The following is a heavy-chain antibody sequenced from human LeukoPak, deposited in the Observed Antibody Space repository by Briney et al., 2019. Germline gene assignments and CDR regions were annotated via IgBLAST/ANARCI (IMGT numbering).Heavy chain of an antibody. D-gene: IGHD5-18*01. Sequence: SQTLSLTCTVSGGSISSGSYYWSWIRQPAGKGLEWIGRIYTSGSTNYNPSLKSRVTISVDTSKNQFSLKLSSVTAADTAVYYCARGLRKYSYGFTGWGQGTLVTVSS. J-gene: IGHJ4*02. V-gene: IGHV4-61*02. CDR3: ARGLRKYSYGFTG. CDR1: GGSISSGSYY. CDR2: IYTSGST.